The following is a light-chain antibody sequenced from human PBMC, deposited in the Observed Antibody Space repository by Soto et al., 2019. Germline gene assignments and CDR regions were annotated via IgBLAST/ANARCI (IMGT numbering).Light chain of an antibody. V-gene: IGLV1-47*01. CDR2: RNN. J-gene: IGLJ2*01. CDR3: AAWDDSLSAVV. CDR1: SSNIRSNY. Sequence: LTQPPSASGTPGQRVTISCSGSSSNIRSNYVYWYQQLPGTAPKLLIYRNNQRPSGVPDRFSGSKSGTSASLAISGLRSEDEADYYCAAWDDSLSAVVFGGGTKLTVL.